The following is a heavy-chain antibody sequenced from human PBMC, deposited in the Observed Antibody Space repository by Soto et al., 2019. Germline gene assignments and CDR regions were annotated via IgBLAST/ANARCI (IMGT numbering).Heavy chain of an antibody. Sequence: QVQLVQSGAEVKKPGSSVKVSCKASGGTFSSYTISWVRQAPGQGLEWMGRIIPILGIANYAQKFQGRVTITAEKSTSTAYMELSSLRSEDTAVYYCARGQSTVLTSFDYWGQGTLVNVSS. CDR2: IIPILGIA. D-gene: IGHD4-17*01. CDR1: GGTFSSYT. V-gene: IGHV1-69*02. CDR3: ARGQSTVLTSFDY. J-gene: IGHJ4*02.